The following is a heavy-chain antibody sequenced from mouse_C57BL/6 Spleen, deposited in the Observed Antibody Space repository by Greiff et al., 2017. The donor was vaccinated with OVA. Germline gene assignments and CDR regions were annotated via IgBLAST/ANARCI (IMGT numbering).Heavy chain of an antibody. CDR2: IDPSDSYT. CDR3: ARGGTAQALDY. J-gene: IGHJ2*01. D-gene: IGHD3-2*02. Sequence: QVQLQQSGAELVKPGASVKLSCKASGYTFTSYWMQWVKQRPGQGLEWIGEIDPSDSYTNYNQQFKGKATLTVDTSSSTAYMQLSSLTSEDSAVYYCARGGTAQALDYWGQGTTLTVSS. CDR1: GYTFTSYW. V-gene: IGHV1-50*01.